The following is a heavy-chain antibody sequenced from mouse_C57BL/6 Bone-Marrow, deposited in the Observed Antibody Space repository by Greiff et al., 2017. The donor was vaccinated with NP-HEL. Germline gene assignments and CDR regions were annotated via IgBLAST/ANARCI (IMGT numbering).Heavy chain of an antibody. J-gene: IGHJ1*03. D-gene: IGHD1-1*01. CDR1: GFNIKDYY. CDR3: SYYYGSPWYFDF. Sequence: VQLQQSGAELVKPGASVKLSCTASGFNIKDYYMHWVKQRPEQGLEWIGRIDPEDGETKYAPKFQGRATITEDTSSNTAYLQLSSLTSEDTAVYYCSYYYGSPWYFDFWGTGTTVTVSS. V-gene: IGHV14-2*01. CDR2: IDPEDGET.